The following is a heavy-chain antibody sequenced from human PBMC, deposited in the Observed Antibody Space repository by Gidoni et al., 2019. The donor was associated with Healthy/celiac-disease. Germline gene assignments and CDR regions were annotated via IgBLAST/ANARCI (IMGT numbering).Heavy chain of an antibody. D-gene: IGHD3-9*01. Sequence: EVQLVQSGAEVTKPGESLTISCTGAGYSFTSYWIGWVRQMPGKGLEWMGIIYPGDSDTRYSPSFQGQVTISADKSISTAYLQWSSLKASDTAMYYCARTITYYDILTGPNPEYYFDYWGQGTLVTVSS. CDR1: GYSFTSYW. CDR2: IYPGDSDT. CDR3: ARTITYYDILTGPNPEYYFDY. V-gene: IGHV5-51*01. J-gene: IGHJ4*02.